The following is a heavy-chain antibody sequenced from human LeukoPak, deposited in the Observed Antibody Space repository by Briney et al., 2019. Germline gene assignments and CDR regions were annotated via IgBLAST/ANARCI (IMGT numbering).Heavy chain of an antibody. V-gene: IGHV1-46*01. D-gene: IGHD1-20*01. Sequence: ASVKVSCKASGYTFTSYYMHWVRQALGQGLEWMGIINPSGGSTSYAQKFQGRVTMTRDTSTSTVYMELSSLRSEDTAVYYCARYHNWNAIDYWGQGTLVTVSS. J-gene: IGHJ4*02. CDR3: ARYHNWNAIDY. CDR1: GYTFTSYY. CDR2: INPSGGST.